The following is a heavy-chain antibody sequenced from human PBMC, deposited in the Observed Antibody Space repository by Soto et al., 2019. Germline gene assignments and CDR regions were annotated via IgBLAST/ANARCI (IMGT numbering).Heavy chain of an antibody. D-gene: IGHD3-16*01. Sequence: GGSLRLSCAASGFTFSNALMSWFRQAPGKGLEWVGHIKTKIDGGTTDYAAPVKGRFSISRDDLKDMLFLQMNSLNTGDTAVYYCATEMGSYFDYWGQGSLVTVSS. CDR3: ATEMGSYFDY. CDR1: GFTFSNAL. CDR2: IKTKIDGGTT. J-gene: IGHJ4*02. V-gene: IGHV3-15*01.